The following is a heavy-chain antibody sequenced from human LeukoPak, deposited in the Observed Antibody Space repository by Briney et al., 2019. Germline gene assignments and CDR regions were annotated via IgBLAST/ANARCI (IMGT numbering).Heavy chain of an antibody. CDR3: AKEGPGVAVSSGYYFDY. D-gene: IGHD6-19*01. J-gene: IGHJ4*02. V-gene: IGHV3-23*01. CDR2: ISGSGGST. Sequence: SGGSPRLSCAASGFTFSSYAMSWVRQAPGKGLEWVSAISGSGGSTYYADSVKGRFTISRDNSKNTLYLQMNSLRAEDTAVYYCAKEGPGVAVSSGYYFDYWGQGTLVTVSS. CDR1: GFTFSSYA.